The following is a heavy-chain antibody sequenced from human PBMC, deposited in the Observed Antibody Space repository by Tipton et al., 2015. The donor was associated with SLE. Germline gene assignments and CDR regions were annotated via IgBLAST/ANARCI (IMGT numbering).Heavy chain of an antibody. J-gene: IGHJ4*02. CDR2: IYYSGST. CDR1: GAYVYSGTYY. D-gene: IGHD3-22*01. CDR3: ARVFDSSGLFDY. Sequence: LRLSCTVSGAYVYSGTYYWSWIRQPPGKGLEWIGYIYYSGSTYYNPSLKSRVTISVDTSKNQFSLKLSSVTAADTAVYYCARVFDSSGLFDYWGQGTLVTVSS. V-gene: IGHV4-30-4*08.